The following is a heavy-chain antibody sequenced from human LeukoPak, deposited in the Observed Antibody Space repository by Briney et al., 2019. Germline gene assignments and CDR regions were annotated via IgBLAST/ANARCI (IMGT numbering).Heavy chain of an antibody. CDR1: GGSISSYY. V-gene: IGHV4-59*08. D-gene: IGHD3-22*01. CDR2: IYYSGST. CDR3: ARGGSNGYYGLFDY. J-gene: IGHJ4*02. Sequence: SETLSLTCTVSGGSISSYYWNWIRQPPGKRLEWIGNIYYSGSTDYNPALKSRVTISVDASKNEFSLNLSSVTAEDTAMYYCARGGSNGYYGLFDYWGQGTLVTVSS.